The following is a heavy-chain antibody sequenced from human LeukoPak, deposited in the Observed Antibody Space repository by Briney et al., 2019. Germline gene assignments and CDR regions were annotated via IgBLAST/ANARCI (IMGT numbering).Heavy chain of an antibody. CDR2: IGAGGGST. D-gene: IGHD3-10*01. V-gene: IGHV3-23*01. Sequence: PGGSLGLSCAASGFSFSIYAMSWVRQAPGKGLEWVSGIGAGGGSTYYADSVKGRFTISRDNSRNTLYLQMNSLRADDTAVYYCAKLGMVRGEGYWGQGTLVTVST. CDR1: GFSFSIYA. CDR3: AKLGMVRGEGY. J-gene: IGHJ4*02.